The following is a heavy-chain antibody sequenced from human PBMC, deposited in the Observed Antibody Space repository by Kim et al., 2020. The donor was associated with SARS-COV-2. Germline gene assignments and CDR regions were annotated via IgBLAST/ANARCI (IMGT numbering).Heavy chain of an antibody. V-gene: IGHV3-33*08. D-gene: IGHD6-13*01. CDR3: ARGVQGTAAGVDY. CDR2: IWYDGSNK. CDR1: GFTFSSYG. Sequence: GGSLRLSCAASGFTFSSYGMHWVRQAPGKGLEWVAVIWYDGSNKYYADSVKGRFTISRDNSKNTLYLQMNSLRAEDTAVYYCARGVQGTAAGVDYWGQGTLVTVS. J-gene: IGHJ4*02.